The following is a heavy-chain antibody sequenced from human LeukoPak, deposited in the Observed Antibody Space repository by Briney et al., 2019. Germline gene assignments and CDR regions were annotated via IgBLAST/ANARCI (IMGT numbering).Heavy chain of an antibody. D-gene: IGHD6-13*01. V-gene: IGHV3-66*01. CDR3: ARDVLAAAGNSDY. CDR2: IYSGGST. J-gene: IGHJ4*02. Sequence: GGSLRLSCAASGFTVSSNYMSWVRQAPGKGLEWVSVIYSGGSTYYADSVKGRFTISRDNSKNTLYLQMNSLRAEDTAVYYCARDVLAAAGNSDYWGQGTLVTVSS. CDR1: GFTVSSNY.